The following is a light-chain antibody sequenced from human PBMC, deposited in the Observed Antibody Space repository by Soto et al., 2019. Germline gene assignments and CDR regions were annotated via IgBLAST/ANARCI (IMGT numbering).Light chain of an antibody. CDR3: QQTYTTTET. J-gene: IGKJ1*01. V-gene: IGKV1-39*01. CDR2: VAS. CDR1: HSISRY. Sequence: EIQMTQSPSSLSRPLVGRGTITFPASHSISRYLNWYQKKPGKDPKILIYVASSLQSGVPSRFSGSGSGTDFNLTISSLQTEEFATYSCQQTYTTTETFGQGTKVDIK.